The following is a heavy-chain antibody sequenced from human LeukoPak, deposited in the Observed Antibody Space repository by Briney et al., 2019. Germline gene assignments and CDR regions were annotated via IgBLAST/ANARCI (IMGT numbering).Heavy chain of an antibody. CDR1: GGSISSSSAY. CDR3: ARQMNTVTADY. CDR2: IYYSKNT. V-gene: IGHV4-39*01. Sequence: SETLSLTCTVSGGSISSSSAYWGWIRQPPGKGLEWIGSIYYSKNTYYNPSLNSRVTISIDTSKNQFSLRLSSVTAADTAVYYCARQMNTVTADYWGQGTLVTVSS. D-gene: IGHD4-17*01. J-gene: IGHJ4*02.